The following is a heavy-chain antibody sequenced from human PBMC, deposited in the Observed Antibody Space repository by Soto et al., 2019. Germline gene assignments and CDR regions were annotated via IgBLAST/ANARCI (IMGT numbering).Heavy chain of an antibody. D-gene: IGHD3-10*01. J-gene: IGHJ4*02. CDR2: INPYSGHS. V-gene: IGHV1-18*01. CDR3: ARVYNYGSGSHLVPGTCYIGF. Sequence: VKVDCKVSGYTYSSDRITWRRQTYRQGLESVGWINPYSGHSQYAQKLQGRVTVTTDTSTRTAYMEVGSLTYDDSALYYCARVYNYGSGSHLVPGTCYIGFWGPGTLGTVSS. CDR1: GYTYSSDR.